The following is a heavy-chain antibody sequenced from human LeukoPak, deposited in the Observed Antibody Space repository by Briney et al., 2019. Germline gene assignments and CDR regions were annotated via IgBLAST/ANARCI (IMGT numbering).Heavy chain of an antibody. D-gene: IGHD3-22*01. CDR3: ARELYYYDSGGYDAFDY. CDR2: ISAYNGNT. Sequence: ASVKVSCKASGYTFTSYGISWVRQAPGQGLEWMGWISAYNGNTNYAQKLQGRVTMTTDTSTSTAYMELRSLRSDDTAVYYCARELYYYDSGGYDAFDYWGQGTLVTVSS. CDR1: GYTFTSYG. V-gene: IGHV1-18*01. J-gene: IGHJ4*02.